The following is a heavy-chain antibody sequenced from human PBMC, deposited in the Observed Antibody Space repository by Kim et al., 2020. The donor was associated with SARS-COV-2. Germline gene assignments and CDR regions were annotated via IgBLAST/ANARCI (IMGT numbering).Heavy chain of an antibody. CDR1: GGSISSGGYY. Sequence: SETLSLTCTVSGGSISSGGYYWSWIRQHPGKGLEWIGYIYYSGNTYYTPSLKSRVTISVDTSKNQFSLKLTSVTAADTAVYYCARVLDSSGYGWFDPWGQGALVTVSS. J-gene: IGHJ5*02. CDR3: ARVLDSSGYGWFDP. D-gene: IGHD3-22*01. V-gene: IGHV4-31*03. CDR2: IYYSGNT.